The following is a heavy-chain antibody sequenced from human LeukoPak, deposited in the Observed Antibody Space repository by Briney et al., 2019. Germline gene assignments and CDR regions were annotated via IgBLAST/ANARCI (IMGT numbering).Heavy chain of an antibody. CDR1: GYTFTGYY. V-gene: IGHV1-2*02. CDR3: ARDLAYCGGDCYSPSYYYFDL. Sequence: ASVKVSCKASGYTFTGYYMHWVRQAPGQGLEWMGWINPNSGGTNYAQNFQDRVTMTRDTSISTAYMELSRLRSDDTAVYYCARDLAYCGGDCYSPSYYYFDLWGRGTLVSVSS. D-gene: IGHD2-21*02. J-gene: IGHJ2*01. CDR2: INPNSGGT.